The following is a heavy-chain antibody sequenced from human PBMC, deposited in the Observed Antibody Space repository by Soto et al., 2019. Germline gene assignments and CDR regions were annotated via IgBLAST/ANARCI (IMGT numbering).Heavy chain of an antibody. CDR2: IYYSGST. CDR3: ARRERYYYGSGAGNWFDP. J-gene: IGHJ5*02. CDR1: GGSISSSSYY. D-gene: IGHD3-10*01. Sequence: QLQLQESGPGLVKPSETLSLTCTVSGGSISSSSYYWGWIRQPPGKGLEWIGSIYYSGSTYYNPSLKSRVTISVDTSKNQFSLKLSSVTAADTAVYYCARRERYYYGSGAGNWFDPWGQGTLVTVSS. V-gene: IGHV4-39*01.